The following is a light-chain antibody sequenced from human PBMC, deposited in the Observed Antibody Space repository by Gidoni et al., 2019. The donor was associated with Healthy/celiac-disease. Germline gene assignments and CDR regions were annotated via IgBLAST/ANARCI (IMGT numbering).Light chain of an antibody. V-gene: IGKV3-15*01. Sequence: EIVMTQSPATLSVSPGERATLSCRASPSVSSNLAWYQQKPGQAPRLLSYGASTRATGSPARFSGSGSGTEFTLTISSLQSEDFAVYYCQQYNNWPPVTFXXXTKLEIK. CDR2: GAS. CDR3: QQYNNWPPVT. J-gene: IGKJ2*01. CDR1: PSVSSN.